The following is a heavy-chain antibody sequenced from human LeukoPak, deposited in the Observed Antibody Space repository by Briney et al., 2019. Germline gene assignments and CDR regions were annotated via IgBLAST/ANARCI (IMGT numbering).Heavy chain of an antibody. CDR2: MNPNSGNT. D-gene: IGHD3-3*01. Sequence: ASVKVSCKASGYTFSGYYINWVRQATVQGLEWMGWMNPNSGNTGYAQKFQGRVTMTRNTSISTAYMELSSLRSEDTAVYYCARDWNTISYMDVWGKGTTVTVSS. CDR1: GYTFSGYY. J-gene: IGHJ6*03. V-gene: IGHV1-8*02. CDR3: ARDWNTISYMDV.